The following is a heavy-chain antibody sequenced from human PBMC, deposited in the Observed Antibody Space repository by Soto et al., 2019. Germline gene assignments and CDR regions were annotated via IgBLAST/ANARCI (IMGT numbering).Heavy chain of an antibody. CDR3: ARPHSFDGSIYNYYFDF. J-gene: IGHJ4*01. CDR1: VGSIRIYY. Sequence: SETLSFTCTFSVGSIRIYYWNWMRQPAGKGLEWIGRIYASGATTYNPSLESRVTMSVDMPNNEFSLELTSLTAADTAVYYGARPHSFDGSIYNYYFDFWGHGTMVTVSS. D-gene: IGHD1-20*01. CDR2: IYASGAT. V-gene: IGHV4-4*07.